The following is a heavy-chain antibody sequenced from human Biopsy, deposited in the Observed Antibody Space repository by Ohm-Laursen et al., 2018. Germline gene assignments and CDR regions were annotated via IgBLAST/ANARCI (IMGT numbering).Heavy chain of an antibody. V-gene: IGHV4-59*08. CDR3: AHGSGSYYKWDF. J-gene: IGHJ4*02. CDR1: RGSISSYY. D-gene: IGHD3-10*01. CDR2: IYFTGRT. Sequence: PGTLSLTCSVSRGSISSYYWSWIRQPPGKALEWIGYIYFTGRTSYNPSLKSRVTTSVNTSKKQFSLRLSSLTAADTAIYYCAHGSGSYYKWDFWGRGILVTVSS.